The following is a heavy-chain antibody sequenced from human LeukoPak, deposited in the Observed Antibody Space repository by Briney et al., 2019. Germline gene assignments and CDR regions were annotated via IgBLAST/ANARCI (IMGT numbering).Heavy chain of an antibody. D-gene: IGHD3-10*01. Sequence: ASVKVSCTASGYTFTGYYMHWVRQAPGQGLEWMGWINPNSGGTNYAQKFQGRVTMTRDTSISTAYMELSRLRSDDTAVYYCARDPGSPFVREGFDYWGQGTLVTVSS. CDR2: INPNSGGT. J-gene: IGHJ4*02. V-gene: IGHV1-2*02. CDR3: ARDPGSPFVREGFDY. CDR1: GYTFTGYY.